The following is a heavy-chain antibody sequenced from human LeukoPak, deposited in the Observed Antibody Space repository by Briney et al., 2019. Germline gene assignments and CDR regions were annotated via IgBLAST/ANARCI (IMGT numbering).Heavy chain of an antibody. Sequence: SETLSLTCTVSGGSISSSTYYWAWIRQPPGKGLEWIGSIYYSGSTYYNPSLNSRVTISVDTSKNQFSLKLSSVTAADTAIYYCARLGRSSWFFDYWGQGTLVTVSS. J-gene: IGHJ4*02. D-gene: IGHD6-13*01. CDR2: IYYSGST. CDR3: ARLGRSSWFFDY. V-gene: IGHV4-39*01. CDR1: GGSISSSTYY.